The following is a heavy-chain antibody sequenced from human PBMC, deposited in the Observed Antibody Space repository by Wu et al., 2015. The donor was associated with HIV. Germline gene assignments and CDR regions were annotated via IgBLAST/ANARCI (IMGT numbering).Heavy chain of an antibody. Sequence: QVQLVQSGAEVKKPGTSVKVSCKSSGYTFTGYFIHWARQAPGQGLEWMGWINPNSGGTNFAQKFQGRVAVTRDTSISTAYMELNRLRSDDTAVYYCARGGTNYYDRSAYLPDYYYMDVWGKGTTGHRLL. J-gene: IGHJ6*03. CDR1: GYTFTGYF. D-gene: IGHD3-22*01. CDR2: INPNSGGT. V-gene: IGHV1-2*02. CDR3: ARGGTNYYDRSAYLPDYYYMDV.